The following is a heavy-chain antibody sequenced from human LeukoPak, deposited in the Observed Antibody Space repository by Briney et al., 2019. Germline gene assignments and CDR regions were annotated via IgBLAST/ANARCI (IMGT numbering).Heavy chain of an antibody. V-gene: IGHV3-15*01. CDR2: IKSKTDGGTT. CDR1: GFTFSSYG. D-gene: IGHD6-13*01. CDR3: TTAGSSWYGFDY. J-gene: IGHJ4*02. Sequence: GGSLRLSCAASGFTFSSYGMHWVRQAPGKGLEWVGRIKSKTDGGTTDYAAPVKGRFTISRDDSKNTLYLQMNSLKTEDTAVYYCTTAGSSWYGFDYWGQGTLVTVSS.